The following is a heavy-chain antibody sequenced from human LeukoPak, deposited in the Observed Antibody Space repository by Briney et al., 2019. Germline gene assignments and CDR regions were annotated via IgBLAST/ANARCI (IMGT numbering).Heavy chain of an antibody. V-gene: IGHV3-74*03. J-gene: IGHJ5*02. CDR1: GFTFSRYW. Sequence: PGGSLRLSCAASGFTFSRYWMHWVRQAPGKGLVWVSRIDTDGSTTTYADSVKGRFTISRDNAKNTLYLQMNSLRAEDTAVYFCASDYSDSSIYYPDNWFDPWGQGTLVTVSS. D-gene: IGHD3-22*01. CDR3: ASDYSDSSIYYPDNWFDP. CDR2: IDTDGSTT.